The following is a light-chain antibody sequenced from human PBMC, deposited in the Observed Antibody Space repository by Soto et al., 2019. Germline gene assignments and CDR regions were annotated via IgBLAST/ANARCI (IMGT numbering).Light chain of an antibody. CDR1: QSVSSY. CDR3: QQRSNWPSIT. Sequence: EIVLTQSPATLSLSPGERATLSSRASQSVSSYLAWYQQKPGQAPRLLIYDASNRATGIPARFSGSGSGTDFTLTINSLEPEDSAVYYCQQRSNWPSITFGQGTRLEIK. V-gene: IGKV3-11*01. J-gene: IGKJ5*01. CDR2: DAS.